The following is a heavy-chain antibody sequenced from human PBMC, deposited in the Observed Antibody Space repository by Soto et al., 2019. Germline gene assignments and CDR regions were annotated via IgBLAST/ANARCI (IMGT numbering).Heavy chain of an antibody. CDR2: ISWNSGSI. V-gene: IGHV3-9*01. CDR3: ATSRVVINAFDI. J-gene: IGHJ3*02. CDR1: GFTFDDYA. Sequence: QPGGSLRLSCAASGFTFDDYAMHWVRQAPGKGLEWVSGISWNSGSIGYADSVKGRFTISRDNAKNSLYLQMNSLRAEDTALYYCATSRVVINAFDIWGQGTMVTVSS. D-gene: IGHD3-22*01.